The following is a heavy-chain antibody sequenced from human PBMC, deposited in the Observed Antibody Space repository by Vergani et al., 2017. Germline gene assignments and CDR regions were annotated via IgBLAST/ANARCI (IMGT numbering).Heavy chain of an antibody. J-gene: IGHJ5*02. V-gene: IGHV1-3*01. CDR1: GYTFTSYA. D-gene: IGHD4-17*01. Sequence: QVQLVQSGAEVKKPGASVKVSCKASGYTFTSYAMHWVRQAPGQRLEWMGWINAGNGNTKYSQKFQGRVTITRDTSASTAYMELSSLRSEDTAVYYCATDRHGYGDYRGNWFDPWGQGTLVTVSS. CDR3: ATDRHGYGDYRGNWFDP. CDR2: INAGNGNT.